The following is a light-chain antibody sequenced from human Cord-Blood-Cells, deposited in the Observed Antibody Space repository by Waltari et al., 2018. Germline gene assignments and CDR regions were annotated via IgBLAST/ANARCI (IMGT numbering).Light chain of an antibody. V-gene: IGKV1-39*01. CDR2: AAS. CDR3: QQSYSTPRT. CDR1: QSISTY. Sequence: DIQMPQPPSSLSASLGDRVTITSRESQSISTYLNWYAHNPGKAPKHQIYAASRLQSGVPSRFSGSGSGTEFTFTISSLQPEDFATYDCQQSYSTPRTFGQGTKLEIK. J-gene: IGKJ2*01.